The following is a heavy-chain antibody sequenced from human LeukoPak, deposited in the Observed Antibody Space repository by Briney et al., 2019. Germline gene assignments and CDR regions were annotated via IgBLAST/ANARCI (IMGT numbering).Heavy chain of an antibody. CDR2: IFHTGST. J-gene: IGHJ5*02. V-gene: IGHV4-30-2*01. Sequence: SETLSLTCTVSGGSITSGGYYWTWIRQPPGKGLEWIAYIFHTGSTYHNPSLKSRVSLSVDISKNQFSLRLNSVTAADTAVYFCARGGARFDPWGQGTLVTVSS. CDR3: ARGGARFDP. CDR1: GGSITSGGYY. D-gene: IGHD1-26*01.